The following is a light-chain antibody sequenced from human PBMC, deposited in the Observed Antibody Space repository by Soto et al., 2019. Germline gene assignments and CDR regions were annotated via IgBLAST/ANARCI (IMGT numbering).Light chain of an antibody. J-gene: IGLJ2*01. CDR2: DVS. Sequence: QSALTQPASVSVSPGQSITISCTGTSSDVGGYNYVSCYQQHPGKAPKLMIYDVSNRPSGVSNRFSGSKSGNTASLTISGLQAEDEADYYCNSYPSSSTVVFAGGTKLTVL. CDR1: SSDVGGYNY. V-gene: IGLV2-14*01. CDR3: NSYPSSSTVV.